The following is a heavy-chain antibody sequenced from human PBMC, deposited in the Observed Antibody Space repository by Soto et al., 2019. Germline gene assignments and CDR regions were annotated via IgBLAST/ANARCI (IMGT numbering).Heavy chain of an antibody. CDR3: ARDALNYYDSTGYYRWFDP. Sequence: ASETLSLTCTVSGGSISSGDYYWSWIRQPPGKGLEWIGYIYYSGSTYYNPSLKSRVTISVDTSKNQFSLKLSSVTAADTAVYYCARDALNYYDSTGYYRWFDPWGQGTLVTVSS. D-gene: IGHD3-22*01. CDR1: GGSISSGDYY. V-gene: IGHV4-30-4*01. CDR2: IYYSGST. J-gene: IGHJ5*02.